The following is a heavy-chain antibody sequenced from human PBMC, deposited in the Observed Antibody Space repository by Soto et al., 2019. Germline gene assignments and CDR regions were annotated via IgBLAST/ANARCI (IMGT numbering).Heavy chain of an antibody. J-gene: IGHJ4*02. CDR2: IYSGGST. D-gene: IGHD1-26*01. V-gene: IGHV3-53*01. CDR3: ARGSGSLYYFDC. CDR1: GFSVSTNY. Sequence: GGSLRLSCAASGFSVSTNYMTWVRQAPGKGLEWVSVIYSGGSTYYADSVKGRFTISRDNSKNTLYLQMNSLRAEDTAVYYCARGSGSLYYFDCWGLGTLVTVSS.